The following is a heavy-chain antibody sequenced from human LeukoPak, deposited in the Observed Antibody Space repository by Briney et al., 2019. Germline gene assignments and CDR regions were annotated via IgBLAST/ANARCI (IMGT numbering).Heavy chain of an antibody. D-gene: IGHD3-10*01. CDR3: AKGLWFGEPFQH. V-gene: IGHV3-30*18. CDR1: GFTFSNYG. Sequence: GGSLRLSCAASGFTFSNYGMHWVRQAPGKGLEWEAVISYDGSNKYYADSVKGRFTISRDNSKNTLYLQVNSLRAEDTAVYYCAKGLWFGEPFQHWGQGTLVTVSS. J-gene: IGHJ1*01. CDR2: ISYDGSNK.